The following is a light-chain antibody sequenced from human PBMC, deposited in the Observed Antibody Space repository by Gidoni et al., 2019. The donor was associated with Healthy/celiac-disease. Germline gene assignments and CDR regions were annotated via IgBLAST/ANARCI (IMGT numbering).Light chain of an antibody. CDR1: QSISSY. CDR2: AAS. J-gene: IGKJ1*01. CDR3: QQSYSTLLT. Sequence: DIQMTQSPSSLSASVGDRVTITCRASQSISSYLNWYQQKPGKAPKLLIYAASSLQSGGPSRFSGSGSGTDFTLTISSLQPEDFATYYCQQSYSTLLTFXHXTKVXIK. V-gene: IGKV1-39*01.